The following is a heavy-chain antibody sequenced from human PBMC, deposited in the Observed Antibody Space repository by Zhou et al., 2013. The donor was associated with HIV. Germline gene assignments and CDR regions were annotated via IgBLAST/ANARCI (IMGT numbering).Heavy chain of an antibody. CDR3: ARSTMVRGVIVDS. D-gene: IGHD3-10*01. Sequence: QVQLVQSGAEVKKPGASVKVSCKASGYTFTSYYMHWVRQAPGQGLEWLGWINAGNGNTKYSQKFQDRLTITRDTSASTAYMVVSTLRSEDTAVYYCARSTMVRGVIVDSWGQGTLVTVSS. J-gene: IGHJ4*02. CDR2: INAGNGNT. CDR1: GYTFTSYY. V-gene: IGHV1-3*01.